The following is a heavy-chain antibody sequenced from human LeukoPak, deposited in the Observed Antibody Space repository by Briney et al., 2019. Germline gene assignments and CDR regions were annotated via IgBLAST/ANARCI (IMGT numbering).Heavy chain of an antibody. J-gene: IGHJ3*02. D-gene: IGHD7-27*01. Sequence: VASVKVSCKASGYTFTGYYMHWVRQAPGQGLEWMGWINPNSGGTNYAQKFQGGVTMTRDTSISTAYMELSRLRSDDTAVYYCARVSVPLGAFDIWGQGTMVTVSS. CDR2: INPNSGGT. CDR3: ARVSVPLGAFDI. CDR1: GYTFTGYY. V-gene: IGHV1-2*02.